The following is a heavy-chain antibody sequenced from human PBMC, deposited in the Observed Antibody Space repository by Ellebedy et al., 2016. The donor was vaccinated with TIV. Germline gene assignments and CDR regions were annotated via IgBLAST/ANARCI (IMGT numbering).Heavy chain of an antibody. CDR2: INPNSGGT. V-gene: IGHV1-2*02. CDR1: GYTFTGYY. Sequence: ASVKVSCKASGYTFTGYYMHWVRQAPGQGLEWMGWINPNSGGTNYAQKFQGRVTMTRDTSISTAYMELSRLRSDDTAVYYCARWAGPPESYGMDVWGQGTTVTVSS. D-gene: IGHD6-19*01. J-gene: IGHJ6*02. CDR3: ARWAGPPESYGMDV.